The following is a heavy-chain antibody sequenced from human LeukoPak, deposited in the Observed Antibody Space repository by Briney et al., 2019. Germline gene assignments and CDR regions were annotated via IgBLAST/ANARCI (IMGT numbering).Heavy chain of an antibody. CDR2: IYYSGST. Sequence: ETLSLTCTVSGGSISSYYWSWIRQPPGKGLEWIGYIYYSGSTNYNPSLKSRVTISVDTSKNQFSLKLSSVTAADTAVYYCARHAGGYSYGYADYWGQGTLVTVSS. D-gene: IGHD5-18*01. J-gene: IGHJ4*02. CDR3: ARHAGGYSYGYADY. V-gene: IGHV4-59*08. CDR1: GGSISSYY.